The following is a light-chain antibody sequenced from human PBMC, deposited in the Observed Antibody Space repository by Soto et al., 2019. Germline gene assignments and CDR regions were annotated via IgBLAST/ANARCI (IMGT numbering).Light chain of an antibody. CDR2: EVS. V-gene: IGLV2-8*01. Sequence: QSALTQPPSASGSPGQSVTISCTGTSSDVGGYNYVSWYQQHPGKAPKLMIYEVSQRPSGVPDRFSGSKSGKTASLTVSGLPAEDEADYYCSSYAGSDNLVFGGGTKLTVL. J-gene: IGLJ2*01. CDR3: SSYAGSDNLV. CDR1: SSDVGGYNY.